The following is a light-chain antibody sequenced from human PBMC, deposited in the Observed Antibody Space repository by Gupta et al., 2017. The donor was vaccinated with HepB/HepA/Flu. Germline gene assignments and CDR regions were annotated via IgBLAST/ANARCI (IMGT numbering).Light chain of an antibody. CDR3: QAWDSSTGGVFWV. CDR2: QDS. J-gene: IGLJ3*02. V-gene: IGLV3-1*01. CDR1: KLGDKY. Sequence: SYELTQPPSVSVSPGQTASITCSGDKLGDKYACWYQQKPGQSPVLVIYQDSKRPSGIPERFSGSNSGNTATLTISGTQAMDEADYYCQAWDSSTGGVFWVFGGGTKLTVL.